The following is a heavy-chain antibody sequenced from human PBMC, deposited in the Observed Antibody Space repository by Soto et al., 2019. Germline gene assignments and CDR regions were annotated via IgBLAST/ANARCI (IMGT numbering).Heavy chain of an antibody. V-gene: IGHV3-23*01. CDR1: GFTFSSYA. Sequence: PGGSLRLSCAASGFTFSSYAMTWVRQAPGKGLEWVSGIGGSGGSTYYADSVKGRFTISRDNSKNTLYLQMNSLRAGDTAVYYCAKDLEGRPLWFGYKSLGAFDIWGQGTMVTVSS. CDR3: AKDLEGRPLWFGYKSLGAFDI. D-gene: IGHD3-10*01. J-gene: IGHJ3*02. CDR2: IGGSGGST.